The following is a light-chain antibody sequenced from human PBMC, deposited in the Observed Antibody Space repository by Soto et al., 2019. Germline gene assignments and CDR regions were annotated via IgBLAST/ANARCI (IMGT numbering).Light chain of an antibody. CDR2: GAF. CDR1: QSVSSN. V-gene: IGKV3-20*01. Sequence: EIVMTQSPVTLSVSPGERVTLSCRASQSVSSNLAWYQQKPGQAPSLLIYGAFTRATGIPDRFSGGGSGSDFTLSISKVEPEDFAVYYCQQYGRPPWATFGQGTRLEIK. J-gene: IGKJ5*01. CDR3: QQYGRPPWAT.